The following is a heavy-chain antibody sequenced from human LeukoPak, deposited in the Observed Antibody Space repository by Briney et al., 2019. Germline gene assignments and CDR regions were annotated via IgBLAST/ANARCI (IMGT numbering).Heavy chain of an antibody. CDR2: INPNTGGT. CDR1: GYTFTGYY. Sequence: ASVKVSCKASGYTFTGYYMHWVRQAPGQGLEWMGWINPNTGGTNYAQKFQGRVTMTRDTSISTAYMELSSLRSEDTAVYYCARDNDSRDPPHFDYWGQGTLVTVSS. D-gene: IGHD3-16*01. J-gene: IGHJ4*02. V-gene: IGHV1-2*02. CDR3: ARDNDSRDPPHFDY.